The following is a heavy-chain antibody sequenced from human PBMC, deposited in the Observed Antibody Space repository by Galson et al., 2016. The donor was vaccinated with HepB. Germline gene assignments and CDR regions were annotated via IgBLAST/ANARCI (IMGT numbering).Heavy chain of an antibody. CDR2: ISWNSGGV. CDR1: GFTFDDYG. Sequence: SLRLSCAASGFTFDDYGMDWVRQAPGKGLEWVSGISWNSGGVGYADSVKGRFTISRDNAKNSLYLQMNSLRAEDTAVYYCASQGKDFWSGSPDFWGQGTLVTVSS. V-gene: IGHV3-9*01. CDR3: ASQGKDFWSGSPDF. D-gene: IGHD3-3*01. J-gene: IGHJ4*02.